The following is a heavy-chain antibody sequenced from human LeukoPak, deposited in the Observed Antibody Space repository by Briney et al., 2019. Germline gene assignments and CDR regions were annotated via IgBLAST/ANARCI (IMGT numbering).Heavy chain of an antibody. CDR1: GFTLSSYG. CDR3: AKGGGTGYSSSWYSN. D-gene: IGHD6-13*01. Sequence: GGSLRLSCAASGFTLSSYGMSWVRQAPGKGLEWVSTISGSGGSTYYADSVKGRFTISRDNSKNTLYLQMNSLRVEDTAMYYCAKGGGTGYSSSWYSNWGQGTLVTVSS. J-gene: IGHJ4*02. V-gene: IGHV3-23*01. CDR2: ISGSGGST.